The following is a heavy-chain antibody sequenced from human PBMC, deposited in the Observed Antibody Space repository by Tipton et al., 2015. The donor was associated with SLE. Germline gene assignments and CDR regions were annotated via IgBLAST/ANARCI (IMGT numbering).Heavy chain of an antibody. Sequence: SLRLSCAASGFTFSSYAMSWVRQAPGKGLEWVSVIYSGGSTYYADSVKGRFTISRDNSKNTLYLQMNSLRAEDTAVYYCAKGGRYCSDRCCYTFSDYWGRGPLVTVSS. CDR2: IYSGGST. D-gene: IGHD2-15*01. J-gene: IGHJ4*02. CDR1: GFTFSSYA. V-gene: IGHV3-23*03. CDR3: AKGGRYCSDRCCYTFSDY.